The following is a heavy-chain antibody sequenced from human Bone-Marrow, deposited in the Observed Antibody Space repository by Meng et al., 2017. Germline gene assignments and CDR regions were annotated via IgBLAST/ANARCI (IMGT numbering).Heavy chain of an antibody. CDR3: AASSGWYRIDS. D-gene: IGHD6-19*01. V-gene: IGHV4-4*02. CDR1: GASVSSGYW. CDR2: FHHSGTT. Sequence: QVRLQESGLCMVKPSGTLSITWVVSGASVSSGYWWTWVRQPPGKGLEWIGEFHHSGTTNYNPSLRSRVTISVDTSKTQFSLRLTSVTAADTAVYYCAASSGWYRIDSWGQGTLVTVSS. J-gene: IGHJ4*02.